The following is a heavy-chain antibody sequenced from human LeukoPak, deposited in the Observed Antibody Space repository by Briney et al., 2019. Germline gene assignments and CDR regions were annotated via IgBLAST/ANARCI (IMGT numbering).Heavy chain of an antibody. CDR2: ISSSSSYI. CDR3: ASEYYYDSSGVDY. D-gene: IGHD3-22*01. V-gene: IGHV3-21*01. CDR1: GFIFSSYT. Sequence: SGGSLRLSCAASGFIFSSYTMNWVRQAPGKGLEWVSFISSSSSYIYHADSVKGRFTISRDNAKNSLYLQMNSLRAEDTAVYYCASEYYYDSSGVDYWGQGTLVTVSS. J-gene: IGHJ4*02.